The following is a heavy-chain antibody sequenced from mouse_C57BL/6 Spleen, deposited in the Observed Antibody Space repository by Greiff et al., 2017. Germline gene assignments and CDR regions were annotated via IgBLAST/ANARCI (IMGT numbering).Heavy chain of an antibody. J-gene: IGHJ2*01. D-gene: IGHD3-1*01. V-gene: IGHV1-69*01. CDR1: GYTFTSYW. CDR3: ARRGYETVLDY. Sequence: VQLQQPGAELVMPGASVKLSCKASGYTFTSYWMHWVKQRPGQGLEWIGEIDPSDSYTNYHQKFKGKSTLTVDKSSSTAYMQLSSLTSEDSAVYYWARRGYETVLDYWGQGTTLTVSS. CDR2: IDPSDSYT.